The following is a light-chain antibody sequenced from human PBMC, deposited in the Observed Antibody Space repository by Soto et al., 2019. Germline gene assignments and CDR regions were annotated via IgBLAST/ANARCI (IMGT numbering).Light chain of an antibody. V-gene: IGKV1-5*03. CDR1: QSISSW. Sequence: DIQMTQSPSTLSASVGDRVTITCRASQSISSWLAWYQQKPGKAPKLLIYKASSLEGGDPSRFSGSVSGTEFTLTISSLQPDDFATYYCQQYNSYSSWTLGQRNKVEIK. J-gene: IGKJ1*01. CDR3: QQYNSYSSWT. CDR2: KAS.